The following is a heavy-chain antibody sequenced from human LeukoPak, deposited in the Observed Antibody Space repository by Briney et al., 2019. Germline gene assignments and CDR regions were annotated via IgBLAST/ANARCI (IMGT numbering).Heavy chain of an antibody. Sequence: PGGSLRLSCAASGFSFDDYAMSWVRQAPGKGLEWVSGINWNGGGTKCADSVKGRFITSRDNAKNSLYLQVNSLRVEDTALYYCAREGMAGRGLFDYWGQGTLVTVSS. D-gene: IGHD5-24*01. CDR3: AREGMAGRGLFDY. CDR1: GFSFDDYA. V-gene: IGHV3-20*04. J-gene: IGHJ4*02. CDR2: INWNGGGT.